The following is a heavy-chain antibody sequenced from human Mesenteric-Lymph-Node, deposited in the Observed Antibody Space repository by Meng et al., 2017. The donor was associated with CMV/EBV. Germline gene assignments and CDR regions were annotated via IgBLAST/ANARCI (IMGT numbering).Heavy chain of an antibody. D-gene: IGHD2-2*01. Sequence: ASVKVSCKASGYTFTSYYMHWVRQAPGQGLEWMGLINPSGGSTSYAQKFQGRVTMTRDTSTSTVYMELSSLRSEDTAVYYCARDLGYCSSTSCYLYYYYYGMDVWGQGTTVTVSS. J-gene: IGHJ6*02. V-gene: IGHV1-46*01. CDR2: INPSGGST. CDR3: ARDLGYCSSTSCYLYYYYYGMDV. CDR1: GYTFTSYY.